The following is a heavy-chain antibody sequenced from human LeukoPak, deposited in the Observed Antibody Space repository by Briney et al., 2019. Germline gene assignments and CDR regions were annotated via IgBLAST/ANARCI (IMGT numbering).Heavy chain of an antibody. CDR3: ARGRLVGCSSTSCYHY. CDR2: IIPFFGTS. J-gene: IGHJ4*02. CDR1: GGTFSSHA. Sequence: SVKVSCKASGGTFSSHAFSWVRQAPGQGLEWMGGIIPFFGTSNYAQKFQGRFTITTDESTSTAYMELSSLRSEDTAVYYCARGRLVGCSSTSCYHYGGQGTLVTVSS. V-gene: IGHV1-69*05. D-gene: IGHD2-2*01.